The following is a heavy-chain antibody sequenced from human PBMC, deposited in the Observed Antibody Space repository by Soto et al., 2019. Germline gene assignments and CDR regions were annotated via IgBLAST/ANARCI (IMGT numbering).Heavy chain of an antibody. CDR3: ARDHPSSYCTNGVCLGWFDP. D-gene: IGHD2-8*01. J-gene: IGHJ5*02. CDR1: GNTFTYVY. CDR2: ITPFNGNT. V-gene: IGHV1-45*02. Sequence: GASVKVSCKGSGNTFTYVYLHWVRQAPGQALEWMGWITPFNGNTKYAQKFQDRVTFTGDTSLNTAYMELRSLRSDDTAVYYCARDHPSSYCTNGVCLGWFDPWGQGTLVTVSS.